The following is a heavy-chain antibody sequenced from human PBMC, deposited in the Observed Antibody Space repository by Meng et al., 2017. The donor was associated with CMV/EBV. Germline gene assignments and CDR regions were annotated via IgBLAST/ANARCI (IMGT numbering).Heavy chain of an antibody. CDR1: GFTFSSYS. V-gene: IGHV3-21*01. CDR3: ARGGAARPPS. Sequence: GESLKISCAASGFTFSSYSMNWVRQAPGKGLEWVSSISSSSSYIYYADSVKGRFTISRDNAKNSLYLQMNSLRAEDTAVYYCARGGAARPPSWGQGTRVTVSS. D-gene: IGHD6-6*01. CDR2: ISSSSSYI. J-gene: IGHJ5*02.